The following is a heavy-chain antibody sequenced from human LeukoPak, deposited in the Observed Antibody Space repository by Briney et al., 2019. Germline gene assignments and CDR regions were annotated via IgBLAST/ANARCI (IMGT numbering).Heavy chain of an antibody. V-gene: IGHV4-31*03. CDR3: AGCGGDYVVKY. D-gene: IGHD4-17*01. Sequence: SQTLSLTCTVSGGSISSAGYYWSWIRQHPGKGLEWIGYIYYSGSTYYNPSLKSRITMSVDRSKNQFSLTLSSVTAADTAVYYCAGCGGDYVVKYWGQGTLVTVSS. J-gene: IGHJ4*02. CDR2: IYYSGST. CDR1: GGSISSAGYY.